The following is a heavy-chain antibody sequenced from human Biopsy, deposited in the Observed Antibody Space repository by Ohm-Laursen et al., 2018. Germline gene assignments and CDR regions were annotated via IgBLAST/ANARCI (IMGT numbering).Heavy chain of an antibody. Sequence: SETLSLTWTVSGGPIDSYYWSWIRQPAGKGLEWIGRIYPGGSTNYNPSLKSRVTMSVDTSKKQLSLRLRSVTAADTAMYYCASVVLGPTNDAFDLWGQGTMVVVSS. J-gene: IGHJ3*01. CDR1: GGPIDSYY. V-gene: IGHV4-4*07. CDR3: ASVVLGPTNDAFDL. CDR2: IYPGGST. D-gene: IGHD3-22*01.